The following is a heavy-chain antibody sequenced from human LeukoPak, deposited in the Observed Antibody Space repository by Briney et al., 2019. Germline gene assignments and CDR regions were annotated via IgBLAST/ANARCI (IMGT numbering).Heavy chain of an antibody. V-gene: IGHV3-21*01. CDR3: ARGAIAGTVYYFDS. CDR1: GFSFSNYG. D-gene: IGHD1-7*01. J-gene: IGHJ4*02. Sequence: GGSLRLSCAASGFSFSNYGITWVRQAPGKGLGWVSAITRSSGHIYYADSVKGRFTISGDDSKKSVYLQMNSLRADDTAVYYCARGAIAGTVYYFDSWGQGTLVTVSS. CDR2: ITRSSGHI.